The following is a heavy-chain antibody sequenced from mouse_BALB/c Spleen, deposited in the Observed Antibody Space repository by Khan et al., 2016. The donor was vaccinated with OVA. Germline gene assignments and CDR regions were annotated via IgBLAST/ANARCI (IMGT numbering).Heavy chain of an antibody. Sequence: EVQLQESGPGLVKPSQSLSLTCTVTGYSITSDYAWNWIRQFPGNKLEWMGYIGYSGSTSYNPSLKSRISITRDTSKNQFFLQLNSVTTEDTATYYCAGLGPGFAYWGQGTLVTVSA. D-gene: IGHD4-1*01. V-gene: IGHV3-2*02. CDR3: AGLGPGFAY. CDR1: GYSITSDYA. J-gene: IGHJ3*01. CDR2: IGYSGST.